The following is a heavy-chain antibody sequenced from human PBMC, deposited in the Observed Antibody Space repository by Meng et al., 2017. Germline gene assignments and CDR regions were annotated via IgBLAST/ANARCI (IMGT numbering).Heavy chain of an antibody. CDR1: GFTCSDYY. J-gene: IGHJ4*02. CDR3: ARVLDRSGGADY. D-gene: IGHD3-16*01. Sequence: QRVRSGVGFGQPGGSLILSCEPSGFTCSDYYRDWIPQAQGKGLEWVSYISSSGSTIYYADSVKGRFTISRDNAKNSLYLQMNSLRAEDTAVYYCARVLDRSGGADYWGQGTLVTVSS. CDR2: ISSSGSTI. V-gene: IGHV3-11*01.